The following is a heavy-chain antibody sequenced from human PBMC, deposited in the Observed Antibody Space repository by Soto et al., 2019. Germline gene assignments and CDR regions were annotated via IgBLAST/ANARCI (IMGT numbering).Heavy chain of an antibody. D-gene: IGHD3-22*01. CDR2: INMDGTKT. J-gene: IGHJ5*02. Sequence: GGSLRLSCVASEFTFGKYWMHWVRQAPGKGLVWVSRINMDGTKTAYADSVKGRFTVSRDNANNTLYLQMNSLGVEDTAVYYCARDYYYDSRSSSVNWFDPWGQGTLVTVSS. CDR3: ARDYYYDSRSSSVNWFDP. V-gene: IGHV3-74*01. CDR1: EFTFGKYW.